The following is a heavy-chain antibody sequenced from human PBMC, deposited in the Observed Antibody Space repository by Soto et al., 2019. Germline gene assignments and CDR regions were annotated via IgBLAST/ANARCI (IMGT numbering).Heavy chain of an antibody. J-gene: IGHJ4*02. D-gene: IGHD3-10*01. Sequence: ASVKVSCKASGYTFTSYAMHWVLQAPGQRLEWMGWINAGNGNTKYSQKFQGRVTITRDTSASTAYMELSGLRSEDTAVYSCARDLGFGLSDYWGQGTLVTVSS. CDR3: ARDLGFGLSDY. CDR2: INAGNGNT. V-gene: IGHV1-3*01. CDR1: GYTFTSYA.